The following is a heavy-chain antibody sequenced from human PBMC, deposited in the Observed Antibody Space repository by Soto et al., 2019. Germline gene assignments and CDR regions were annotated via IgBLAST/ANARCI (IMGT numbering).Heavy chain of an antibody. CDR2: IDPSDSYT. J-gene: IGHJ6*02. CDR3: ARHWDYDSSGYYPKTTNGMDV. D-gene: IGHD3-22*01. CDR1: VYSFTSYW. V-gene: IGHV5-10-1*01. Sequence: GESLKISCKGSVYSFTSYWISLGRQVPGEGPGWRGRIDPSDSYTNNSPSFQGHVTISADKSISTAYLQSSSLKASDTAMYYCARHWDYDSSGYYPKTTNGMDVWGQGTTVTVSS.